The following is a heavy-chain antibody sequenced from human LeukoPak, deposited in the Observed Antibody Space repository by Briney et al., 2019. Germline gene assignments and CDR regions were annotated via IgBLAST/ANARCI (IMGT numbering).Heavy chain of an antibody. V-gene: IGHV3-9*01. CDR2: INWDSGSM. CDR3: ATHSAFDY. Sequence: PGGSLRLSCVASGFRFDDYAMHWVRQAPGKGLEWVSGINWDSGSMGYADSVKGRFTISRDNAKNSLYLQMNSLRPEDTALYYCATHSAFDYWGRGMLVTVSS. CDR1: GFRFDDYA. J-gene: IGHJ4*02.